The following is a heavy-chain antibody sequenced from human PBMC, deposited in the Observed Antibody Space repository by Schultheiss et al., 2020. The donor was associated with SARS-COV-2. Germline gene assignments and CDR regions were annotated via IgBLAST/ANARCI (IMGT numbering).Heavy chain of an antibody. CDR2: ISWNSGSI. J-gene: IGHJ4*02. D-gene: IGHD6-6*01. CDR3: AKVGSSSSGFDY. Sequence: GGSLRLSCAASGFTFDDYAMHWVRQAPGKGLEWVSGISWNSGSIGYADSVKGRFTIFRDNAMNSLYLQMNSLRAEDTALYYCAKVGSSSSGFDYWGQGTLVTVSA. CDR1: GFTFDDYA. V-gene: IGHV3-9*01.